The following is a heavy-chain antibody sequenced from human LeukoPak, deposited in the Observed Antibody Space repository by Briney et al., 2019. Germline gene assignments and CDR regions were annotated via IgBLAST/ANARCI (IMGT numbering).Heavy chain of an antibody. Sequence: SETLSLTCVVSGYSISSGYYWGWIRQPPGKGLEWIGSFYHSGGTYYNSSLKSRVTISVDMSKNQFSLNLSSVTAADTALYYCARGLGTSSVDYWGQGTLVTVSS. D-gene: IGHD6-6*01. J-gene: IGHJ4*02. CDR1: GYSISSGYY. CDR2: FYHSGGT. CDR3: ARGLGTSSVDY. V-gene: IGHV4-38-2*01.